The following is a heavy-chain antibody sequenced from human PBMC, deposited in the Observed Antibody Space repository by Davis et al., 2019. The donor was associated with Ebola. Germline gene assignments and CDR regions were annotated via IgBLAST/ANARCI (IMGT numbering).Heavy chain of an antibody. V-gene: IGHV3-21*01. Sequence: PGGSLRLSCAASGFTFRHYSMNWVRQAPGKGLEWVSSISSGSTYIYYADLVKGRFTISRDNVKNSLYLEMSSLRAEDTAVYYCARPRNPTDFYFGMDVWGQGTTVIVSS. CDR1: GFTFRHYS. CDR2: ISSGSTYI. D-gene: IGHD1-14*01. CDR3: ARPRNPTDFYFGMDV. J-gene: IGHJ6*02.